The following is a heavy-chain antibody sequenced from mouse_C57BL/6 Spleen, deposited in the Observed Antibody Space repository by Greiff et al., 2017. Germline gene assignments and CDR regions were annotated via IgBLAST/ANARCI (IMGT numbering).Heavy chain of an antibody. J-gene: IGHJ2*01. V-gene: IGHV7-3*01. CDR3: ARYRQIRPFDY. CDR2: IRNKANGYTT. CDR1: GFTFTDYY. Sequence: EVKLQESGGGLVQPGGSLSLSCAASGFTFTDYYMSWVRQPPGKALEWLGFIRNKANGYTTEYSASVQGRFTISRDKSQSILYLQMNALRAEDSATYYCARYRQIRPFDYWGQGTTLTVSS. D-gene: IGHD3-2*02.